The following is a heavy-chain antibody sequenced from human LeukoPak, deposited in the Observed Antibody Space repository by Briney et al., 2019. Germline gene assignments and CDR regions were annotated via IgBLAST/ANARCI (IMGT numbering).Heavy chain of an antibody. CDR2: ISGSGGGT. V-gene: IGHV3-23*01. CDR3: AKNRYQLLPIFDY. D-gene: IGHD2-2*01. Sequence: PEGSLRLSCAASGFTFSRYEMNWFRQAPGKGLEWGSAISGSGGGTFYADSVKGRFTISRDKSKDTLYLQMSSLRAEDTAVYYCAKNRYQLLPIFDYWGQGTLVTVSS. J-gene: IGHJ4*01. CDR1: GFTFSRYE.